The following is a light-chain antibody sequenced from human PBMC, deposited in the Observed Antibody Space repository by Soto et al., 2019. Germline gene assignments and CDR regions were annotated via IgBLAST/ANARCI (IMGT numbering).Light chain of an antibody. J-gene: IGKJ1*01. CDR1: QGISSY. CDR3: QHLNSYPRT. Sequence: DIQLTQSPSFLSASVGDRVTITCRASQGISSYLAWYQQNPGKAPKLLIYAASTLQSGVPSRFSGSGSGTEFTLTISSLQPEDFATYYCQHLNSYPRTFGQGTKVEIK. V-gene: IGKV1-9*01. CDR2: AAS.